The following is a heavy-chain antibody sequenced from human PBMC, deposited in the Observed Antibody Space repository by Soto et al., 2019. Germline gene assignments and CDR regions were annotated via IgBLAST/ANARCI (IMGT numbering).Heavy chain of an antibody. Sequence: QVQLVESGGGVGQPGTSLRLSCAASGLTFNTYAMNWIRLAPGKGLEWVAVISNDGSNKYYADSVKGRFTISRDTSKNTVYLQMHSLRGEDTGVYYCASGRGYCSESSCSYFDYFQHWGQGAWSSSPQ. D-gene: IGHD2-2*01. CDR2: ISNDGSNK. CDR3: ASGRGYCSESSCSYFDYFQH. CDR1: GLTFNTYA. V-gene: IGHV3-30*03. J-gene: IGHJ1*01.